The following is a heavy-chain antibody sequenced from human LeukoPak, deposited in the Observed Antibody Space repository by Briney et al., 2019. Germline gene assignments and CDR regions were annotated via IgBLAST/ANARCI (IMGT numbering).Heavy chain of an antibody. CDR2: ISSSSTYI. D-gene: IGHD1-26*01. J-gene: IGHJ4*02. Sequence: GGSLTLSCAASGLTFSTFSVNWVRQAAGKRPEWDSSISSSSTYIYYTDSVKGRFTISRDNAKNSLYLQMNSQRAEDTAVYYCARELWGAATSYFDYWGQGTLVTVSA. V-gene: IGHV3-21*01. CDR1: GLTFSTFS. CDR3: ARELWGAATSYFDY.